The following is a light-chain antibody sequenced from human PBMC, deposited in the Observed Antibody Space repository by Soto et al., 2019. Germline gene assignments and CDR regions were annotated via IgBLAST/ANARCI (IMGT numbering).Light chain of an antibody. V-gene: IGKV3-20*01. CDR3: QQYYSTPRT. CDR1: QSVSSSY. J-gene: IGKJ1*01. CDR2: GAS. Sequence: EIVFTQSPGTLSLSPGERATLSCRASQSVSSSYLAWYQQKPGQAPRLLIYGASSRATGIPDRFSGSGSGTDFTLTISSLQAEDVAVYYCQQYYSTPRTFGQGTKV.